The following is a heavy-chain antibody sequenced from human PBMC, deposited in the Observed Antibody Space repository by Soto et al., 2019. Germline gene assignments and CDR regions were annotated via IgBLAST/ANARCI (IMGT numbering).Heavy chain of an antibody. Sequence: GGSLRLSCAASGFTFSNAWMNWVRQAPGKGLEWVGRIKSKTDGGTTDYAAPVKGRFTISRDDSKNTLYLQMNSLKTEDTAVYYCTTDLTVPFNIVVVPAAMPGTTSPRGQGTLVTVSS. J-gene: IGHJ4*02. CDR1: GFTFSNAW. D-gene: IGHD2-2*01. CDR3: TTDLTVPFNIVVVPAAMPGTTSP. CDR2: IKSKTDGGTT. V-gene: IGHV3-15*07.